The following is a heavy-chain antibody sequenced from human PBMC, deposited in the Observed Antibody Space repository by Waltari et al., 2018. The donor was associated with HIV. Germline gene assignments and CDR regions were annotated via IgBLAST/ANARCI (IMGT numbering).Heavy chain of an antibody. J-gene: IGHJ5*02. CDR2: IYYSGST. D-gene: IGHD6-19*01. Sequence: QLQLQESGPGLVKPSETLSLTCTVSGGSISSSSYYWGWIRQPPGKGLEWIGSIYYSGSTYYNPSLKSRVTISVDTSKNQFSLKLSSVTAADTAVYYCARPAVLGGAVAGVFDPWGQGTLVTVSS. CDR1: GGSISSSSYY. CDR3: ARPAVLGGAVAGVFDP. V-gene: IGHV4-39*01.